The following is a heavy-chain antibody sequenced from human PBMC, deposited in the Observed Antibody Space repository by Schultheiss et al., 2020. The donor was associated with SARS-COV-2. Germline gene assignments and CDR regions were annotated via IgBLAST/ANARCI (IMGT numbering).Heavy chain of an antibody. CDR1: GGSFSGYY. Sequence: SQTLSLTCAVYGGSFSGYYWSWIRQPPGKGLEWIGEINHSGSTNYNPSLKSRVTISVDTSKNQFSLKLSSETAADTAVYYCARVSPGSSGYYEFYYYYGMDVWGQGTTVTVSS. V-gene: IGHV4-34*01. J-gene: IGHJ6*02. CDR2: INHSGST. CDR3: ARVSPGSSGYYEFYYYYGMDV. D-gene: IGHD3-22*01.